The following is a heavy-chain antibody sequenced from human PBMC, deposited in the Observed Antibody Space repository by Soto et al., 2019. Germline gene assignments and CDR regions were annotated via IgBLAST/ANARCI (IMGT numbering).Heavy chain of an antibody. CDR3: AGAGRGSYDSSGIVLAA. D-gene: IGHD3-22*01. CDR1: GGTFSSYA. CDR2: IIPIFGTA. V-gene: IGHV1-69*12. J-gene: IGHJ5*02. Sequence: QVQLVQSGAAVKKPGSSVKVSCKASGGTFSSYAISWVRQAPGQGLEWLGGIIPIFGTANYAQKFQGRVTITADESTRTAYMELSSLRSEDTAVYYCAGAGRGSYDSSGIVLAAWGQGTMVTVSS.